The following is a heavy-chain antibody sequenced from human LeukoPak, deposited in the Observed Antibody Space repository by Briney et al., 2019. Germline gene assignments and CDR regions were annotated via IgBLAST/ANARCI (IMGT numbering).Heavy chain of an antibody. D-gene: IGHD6-6*01. CDR3: ARGGFRIAARFVQSYYYMDV. J-gene: IGHJ6*03. Sequence: GSLRLSCAASGFTFSDYYMSWIRQPPGKGLEWIGEINHSGSTNYNPSLKSRVTISVDTSKNQFSLKLSSVTAADTAVYYCARGGFRIAARFVQSYYYMDVWGKGTTVTVSS. CDR2: INHSGST. CDR1: GFTFSDYY. V-gene: IGHV4-34*01.